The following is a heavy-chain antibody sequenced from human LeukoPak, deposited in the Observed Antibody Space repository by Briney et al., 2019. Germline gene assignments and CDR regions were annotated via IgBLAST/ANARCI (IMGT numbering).Heavy chain of an antibody. V-gene: IGHV1-69*05. CDR3: ARGSVPAAKRYYYYYYMDV. Sequence: ASVKVSCKASGGTFSSYAISWVRQAPGQGLEWMGGIIPIFGTANYAQKFQGRVTITTDESTSTAYMELSSLRSEDTAVYYCARGSVPAAKRYYYYYYMDVWGKGTTVTVSS. D-gene: IGHD2-2*01. CDR1: GGTFSSYA. J-gene: IGHJ6*03. CDR2: IIPIFGTA.